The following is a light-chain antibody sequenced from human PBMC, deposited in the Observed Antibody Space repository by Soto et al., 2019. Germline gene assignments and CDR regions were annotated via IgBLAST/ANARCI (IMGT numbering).Light chain of an antibody. CDR3: SSYSAISHWV. Sequence: QSALTQPASVSGSPGQSITISCTGTSSDIGAYDYVSWYQQHPGKAPKLMIYKVTSRPSGVSIRFSGAKSGSAASLSISGLQAEDEPDYYCSSYSAISHWVFGGGTQLPVL. J-gene: IGLJ3*02. CDR1: SSDIGAYDY. V-gene: IGLV2-14*01. CDR2: KVT.